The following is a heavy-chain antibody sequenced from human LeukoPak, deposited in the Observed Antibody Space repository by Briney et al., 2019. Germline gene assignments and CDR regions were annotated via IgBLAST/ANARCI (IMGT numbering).Heavy chain of an antibody. Sequence: PGGSLRLSCAASGFTFSNYWMHWVRQAPGKGLVWVSRIDFDGSSTTYADSVKGRLTFSRDNAKNTLSLQMNSLRVEDTAVYYCVRDGDADVEFDYWGQGTLVTVSS. CDR2: IDFDGSST. CDR3: VRDGDADVEFDY. D-gene: IGHD1-1*01. V-gene: IGHV3-74*01. J-gene: IGHJ4*02. CDR1: GFTFSNYW.